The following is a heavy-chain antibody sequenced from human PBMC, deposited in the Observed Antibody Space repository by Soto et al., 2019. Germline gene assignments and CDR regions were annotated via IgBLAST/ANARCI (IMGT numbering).Heavy chain of an antibody. D-gene: IGHD6-6*01. V-gene: IGHV4-4*02. J-gene: IGHJ4*02. Sequence: SETLSLTCAVSGASVSSTYWWSWVRQPPGKGPEWIGEINHRGSANYNPSLKSRVTISVDISKSQFSLKLRSVTAADTAVYYCARADSSYYFDYWGQGTLVTVSS. CDR1: GASVSSTYW. CDR3: ARADSSYYFDY. CDR2: INHRGSA.